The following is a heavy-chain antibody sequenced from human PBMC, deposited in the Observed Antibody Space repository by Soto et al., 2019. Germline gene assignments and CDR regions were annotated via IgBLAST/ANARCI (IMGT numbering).Heavy chain of an antibody. J-gene: IGHJ6*02. Sequence: EVQLVESGGGLVKPGGSLRLACAASGFTFSSDSMNWVRQAPGKGVEWVSSIISSSSYRYYADSGKGRFTISRDNAKNSLYLQLNSLRAEDTAVYYCVGRGPGYGLDVWGQGTTVTVSS. CDR1: GFTFSSDS. V-gene: IGHV3-21*01. CDR2: IISSSSYR. CDR3: VGRGPGYGLDV.